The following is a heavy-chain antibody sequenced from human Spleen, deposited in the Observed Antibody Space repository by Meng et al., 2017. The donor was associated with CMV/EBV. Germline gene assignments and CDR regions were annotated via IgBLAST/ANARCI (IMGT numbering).Heavy chain of an antibody. J-gene: IGHJ4*02. Sequence: SETLSLTCTVSGGSINGYFWSWIRQSPGKGLEWIGYVYYSGITNYNSSLESRVTISVDTSKNQFSLKLSSVTAADTAVYYCARGPPLELRPGKLSFDYWGQGTLVTVSS. CDR3: ARGPPLELRPGKLSFDY. CDR1: GGSINGYF. V-gene: IGHV4-59*01. D-gene: IGHD1-7*01. CDR2: VYYSGIT.